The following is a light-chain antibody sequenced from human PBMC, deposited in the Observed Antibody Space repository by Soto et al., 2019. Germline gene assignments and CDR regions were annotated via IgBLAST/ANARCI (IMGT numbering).Light chain of an antibody. CDR1: SGHSSYA. Sequence: QLVLTQSPSASASLGASVKLTCTLSSGHSSYAIAWHQQQPEKGPRYLMKLNSDGSHSKGDGIPDRFSGSSSGAERYLTIASHQSEDEADYYCQTWGTGMGVFGGGTKLTVL. J-gene: IGLJ3*02. CDR3: QTWGTGMGV. CDR2: LNSDGSH. V-gene: IGLV4-69*01.